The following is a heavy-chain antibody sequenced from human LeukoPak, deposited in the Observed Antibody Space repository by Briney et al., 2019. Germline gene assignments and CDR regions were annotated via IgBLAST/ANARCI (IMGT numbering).Heavy chain of an antibody. CDR3: ASQRITMVRGVSPFDY. CDR1: GGSISSYY. Sequence: SETLSLTCTVSGGSISSYYWSWIRQPPGKGLEWIGYIYYSGSTNYNPSLNSRVTISVDTSKNQFSLKLSSVTAADTAVYYCASQRITMVRGVSPFDYWGQGTLVAVSS. J-gene: IGHJ4*02. D-gene: IGHD3-10*01. V-gene: IGHV4-59*01. CDR2: IYYSGST.